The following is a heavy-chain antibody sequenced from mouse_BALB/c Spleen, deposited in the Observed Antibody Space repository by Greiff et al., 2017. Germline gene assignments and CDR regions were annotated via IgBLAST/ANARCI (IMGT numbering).Heavy chain of an antibody. V-gene: IGHV5-12-1*01. CDR2: ISSGGGST. J-gene: IGHJ3*01. Sequence: EVQLVESGGGLVKPGGSLKLSCAASGFAFSSYDMSWVRQTPEKRLEWVAYISSGGGSTYYPDTVKGRFTISSANAENTLYLQMSSLKSEDTAMYYCARHPYDYDWFAYWGQGTLVTVSA. CDR1: GFAFSSYD. CDR3: ARHPYDYDWFAY. D-gene: IGHD2-4*01.